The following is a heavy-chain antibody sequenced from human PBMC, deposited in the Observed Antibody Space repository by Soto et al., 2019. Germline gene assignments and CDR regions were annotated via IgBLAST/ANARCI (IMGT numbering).Heavy chain of an antibody. J-gene: IGHJ4*02. CDR1: GGTFSTYA. D-gene: IGHD5-12*01. CDR3: ASGIQVWLRRINNGYSG. V-gene: IGHV1-69*12. Sequence: QVQLVQSGAEVKKPESSVEVSCKAPGGTFSTYAISWVRQAPGQGLEWMGGIIPMFGTANYAQRFQDRVTITANESTNTGYKELSRLRSEDTAVYFCASGIQVWLRRINNGYSGWGQGTLVTVSS. CDR2: IIPMFGTA.